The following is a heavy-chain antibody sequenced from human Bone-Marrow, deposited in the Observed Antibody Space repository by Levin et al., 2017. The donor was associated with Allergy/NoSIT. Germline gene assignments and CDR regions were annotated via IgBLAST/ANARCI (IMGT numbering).Heavy chain of an antibody. D-gene: IGHD2-2*01. Sequence: GGSLRLSCAASGFSVSTKYMSWVRQAPGKGLEWVSVIYTGGTTDYADSVKGRFTISRDNSKNTLHLQMNGLRAEDTALYYCAGDRCSSASCYGPVFDYWGQGTPVTVSS. V-gene: IGHV3-66*01. J-gene: IGHJ4*02. CDR1: GFSVSTKY. CDR2: IYTGGTT. CDR3: AGDRCSSASCYGPVFDY.